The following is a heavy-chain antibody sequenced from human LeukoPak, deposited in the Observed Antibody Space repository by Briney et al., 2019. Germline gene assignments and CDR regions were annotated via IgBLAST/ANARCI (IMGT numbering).Heavy chain of an antibody. D-gene: IGHD3-16*01. Sequence: QSKTDGGTTDYAAPVKDRFTISRDDSKNTLYLQMNSLKTEDTAVYLCTTLGPYFYYFYMDVWGKGTTVTVSS. J-gene: IGHJ6*03. CDR2: QSKTDGGTT. CDR3: TTLGPYFYYFYMDV. V-gene: IGHV3-15*01.